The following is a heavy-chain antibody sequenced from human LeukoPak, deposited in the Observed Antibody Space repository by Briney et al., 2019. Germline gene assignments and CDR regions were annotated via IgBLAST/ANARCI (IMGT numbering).Heavy chain of an antibody. V-gene: IGHV1-2*02. CDR2: NNPNSGGT. J-gene: IGHJ6*02. CDR1: GYTYTGYY. CDR3: ARGPYSSGWYTDYYYYYGMDV. Sequence: ASVKVSCKDSGYTYTGYYMHWVRQTPGQGLEWMGWNNPNSGGTNYAQKLQGRVTMTTDTSTSTAYMELRSLRSDDTAVYYCARGPYSSGWYTDYYYYYGMDVWGQGTTVTVSS. D-gene: IGHD6-19*01.